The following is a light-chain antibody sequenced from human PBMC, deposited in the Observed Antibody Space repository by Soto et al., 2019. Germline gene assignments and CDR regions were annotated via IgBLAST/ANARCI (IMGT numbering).Light chain of an antibody. Sequence: EIVLTQSPGTPSLSPGERATLSCRASQSVSSSSLAWYQQKPGQPPRLLIYGASSRATGIPDRFSGSGSGTDFTLTISRLEPEDFAVYFCQQYGSSPLYTFGQGTKLLIK. CDR3: QQYGSSPLYT. CDR1: QSVSSSS. CDR2: GAS. V-gene: IGKV3-20*01. J-gene: IGKJ2*01.